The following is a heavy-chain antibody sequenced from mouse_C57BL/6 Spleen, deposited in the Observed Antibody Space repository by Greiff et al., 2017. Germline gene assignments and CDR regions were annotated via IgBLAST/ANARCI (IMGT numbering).Heavy chain of an antibody. V-gene: IGHV3-6*01. CDR3: ARDSSGAMDY. CDR1: GYSITSGYY. CDR2: ISYDGSN. J-gene: IGHJ4*01. Sequence: EVKVEESGPGLVKPSQSLSLTCSVTGYSITSGYYWNWIRQFPGNKLEWMGYISYDGSNNYNPSLKNRISITRDTSKNQFCLKLNSVTTEDTATYYCARDSSGAMDYWGQGTSVTVSS.